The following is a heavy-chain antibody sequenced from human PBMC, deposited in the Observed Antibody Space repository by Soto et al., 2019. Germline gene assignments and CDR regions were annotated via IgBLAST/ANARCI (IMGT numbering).Heavy chain of an antibody. CDR1: GGSISSGDYY. CDR3: ARSTYYYDSSGYLPTFDY. Sequence: LSLTCTVSGGSISSGDYYWSWIRQPPGKGLEWIGYIYYSGSTYYNPSLKSRVTISVDTSKNQFSLKLSSVTAADTAVYYCARSTYYYDSSGYLPTFDYWGQGTLVTVSS. D-gene: IGHD3-22*01. CDR2: IYYSGST. V-gene: IGHV4-30-4*01. J-gene: IGHJ4*02.